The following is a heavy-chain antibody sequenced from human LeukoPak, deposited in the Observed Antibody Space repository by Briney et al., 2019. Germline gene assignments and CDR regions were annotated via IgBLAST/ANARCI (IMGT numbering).Heavy chain of an antibody. D-gene: IGHD6-25*01. J-gene: IGHJ4*02. CDR1: GYTFTDYT. Sequence: ASVKVSCKASGYTFTDYTIHWVRQAPGQGLEWMGLINAGNGNTQYSQKFQGRVTIISDTSASTVYMELSSLRFEDTAVYYGARVGAAAGPYYFDYWGQGTLVTVSS. CDR3: ARVGAAAGPYYFDY. CDR2: INAGNGNT. V-gene: IGHV1-3*01.